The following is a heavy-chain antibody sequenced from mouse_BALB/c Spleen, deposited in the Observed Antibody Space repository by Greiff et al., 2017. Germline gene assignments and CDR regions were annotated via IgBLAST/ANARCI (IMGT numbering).Heavy chain of an antibody. J-gene: IGHJ2*01. CDR3: TREEAYGNYDY. V-gene: IGHV1S22*01. D-gene: IGHD2-1*01. CDR2: IYPGSGST. CDR1: GYTFTSYW. Sequence: LKQPGSELVRPGASVKLSCKASGYTFTSYWMHWVKQRHGQGLEWIGNIYPGSGSTNYDEKFKSKGTLTVDTSSSTAYMHLSSLTSEDSAVYYCTREEAYGNYDYWGQGTTLTVSS.